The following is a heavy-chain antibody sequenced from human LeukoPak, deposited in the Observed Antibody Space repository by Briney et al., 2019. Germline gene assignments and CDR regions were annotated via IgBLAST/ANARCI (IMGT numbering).Heavy chain of an antibody. D-gene: IGHD2-8*01. V-gene: IGHV4-30-4*08. CDR1: GGSISSGDYY. J-gene: IGHJ4*02. CDR3: ARRYCTNGVCYNPRFDY. Sequence: SQTLSLTCTVSGGSISSGDYYWSWIRQPPGKGLEWIGYIYYSGSTYYNPSLKSRVTMSVDTSKNQFSLKLSSVTAADTAVYYCARRYCTNGVCYNPRFDYWGQGTLVTVSS. CDR2: IYYSGST.